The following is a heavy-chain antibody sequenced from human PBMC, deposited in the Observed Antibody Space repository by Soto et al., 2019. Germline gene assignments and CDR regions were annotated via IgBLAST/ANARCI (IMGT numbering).Heavy chain of an antibody. CDR2: ISYDGSNK. CDR1: GVTFSSYG. J-gene: IGHJ4*02. V-gene: IGHV3-30*18. D-gene: IGHD3-22*01. CDR3: AKDYYDSSGSAY. Sequence: GGSLRLSCAASGVTFSSYGMHWVRQAPGKGLEWVAVISYDGSNKYYADSVKGRFTISRDNSKNTLYLQMNSLRAEDTAVYYCAKDYYDSSGSAYWGQGTLVTVSS.